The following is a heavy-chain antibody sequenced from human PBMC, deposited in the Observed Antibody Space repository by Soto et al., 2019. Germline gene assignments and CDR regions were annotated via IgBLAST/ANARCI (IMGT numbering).Heavy chain of an antibody. D-gene: IGHD5-12*01. CDR2: VSYDGSYK. CDR3: AREPWGYSGSAKHFDY. V-gene: IGHV3-30*04. J-gene: IGHJ4*01. Sequence: SLRLSCAASGFTFRTFAMHWVRQVPGKVLEWVAVVSYDGSYKSYADSVKGRFTISRDNSKNTLYLQLNSLRADDTAVFYCAREPWGYSGSAKHFDYWGQGTMVTVSS. CDR1: GFTFRTFA.